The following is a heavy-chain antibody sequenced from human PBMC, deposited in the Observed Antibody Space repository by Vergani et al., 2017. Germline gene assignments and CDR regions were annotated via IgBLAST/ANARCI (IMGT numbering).Heavy chain of an antibody. Sequence: QVQLVQSGAEVKKPGASVKVSCKASGYTFTSYYMHWVRQAPGQGLEWMGIINPSGGNTSYAQKFQGRVTMTRDTSTSTAYMELSSLRSEDTAVYYCATSRYLVRGVLGYYYGMDVWGQGTTVTVSS. D-gene: IGHD3-10*01. CDR3: ATSRYLVRGVLGYYYGMDV. CDR2: INPSGGNT. V-gene: IGHV1-46*01. J-gene: IGHJ6*02. CDR1: GYTFTSYY.